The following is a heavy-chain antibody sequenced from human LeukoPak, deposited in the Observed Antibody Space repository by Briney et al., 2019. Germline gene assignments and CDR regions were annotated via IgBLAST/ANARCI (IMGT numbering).Heavy chain of an antibody. J-gene: IGHJ4*02. D-gene: IGHD3-3*01. Sequence: GGSLRLSCAASGFTFSSYAMHWVRQAPGKGLERVAVISYDGSNKYYADSVKGRFTISRDNSKNTLYLQMNSLRAEDRAGYYCASRRSITIFGVVLTDYWGQGTLVTVSS. V-gene: IGHV3-30*01. CDR3: ASRRSITIFGVVLTDY. CDR2: ISYDGSNK. CDR1: GFTFSSYA.